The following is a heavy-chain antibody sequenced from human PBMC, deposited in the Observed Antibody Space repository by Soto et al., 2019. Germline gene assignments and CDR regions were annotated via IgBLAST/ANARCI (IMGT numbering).Heavy chain of an antibody. CDR3: AIPHGAVAGSDAFDI. Sequence: ASVKVSCKASGYTFTSYGISWVRQAPGQGLEWMGWVSAYNGNTNYAQKLQGRVTMTTDTSTSTAYMELRSLRSDDTAVYYCAIPHGAVAGSDAFDIWGQGTMVTVSS. CDR2: VSAYNGNT. CDR1: GYTFTSYG. D-gene: IGHD6-19*01. V-gene: IGHV1-18*01. J-gene: IGHJ3*02.